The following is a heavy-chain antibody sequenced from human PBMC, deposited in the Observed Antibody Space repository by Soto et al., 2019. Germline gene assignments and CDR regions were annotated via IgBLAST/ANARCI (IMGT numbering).Heavy chain of an antibody. Sequence: ASVKVSCKASGYTFTNYGMSWVRQAPGQGLEWMGWISASKGNTNYAQKLQGRVTMTRDTSTSTAYMEMRSLRSDDTAVYYCARGPVVVTATDAHLFYHYGMDVWGQGTTVTVSS. D-gene: IGHD2-15*01. J-gene: IGHJ6*02. CDR2: ISASKGNT. V-gene: IGHV1-18*01. CDR3: ARGPVVVTATDAHLFYHYGMDV. CDR1: GYTFTNYG.